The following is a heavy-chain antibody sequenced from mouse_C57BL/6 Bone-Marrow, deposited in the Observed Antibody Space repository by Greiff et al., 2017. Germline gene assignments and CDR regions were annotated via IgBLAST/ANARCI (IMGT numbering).Heavy chain of an antibody. CDR1: GYTFTDYN. J-gene: IGHJ4*01. D-gene: IGHD2-2*01. CDR3: ANDLLWLRRYYYAMDY. V-gene: IGHV1-22*01. CDR2: INPNNGGT. Sequence: VQLQQSGPELVKPGASVKMSCKASGYTFTDYNMHWVKQSHGKSLEWIGYINPNNGGTSYNQKFKGKATLTVNKSSSTAYMELRSLTSEDSAVYYCANDLLWLRRYYYAMDYWGQGTSVTVPS.